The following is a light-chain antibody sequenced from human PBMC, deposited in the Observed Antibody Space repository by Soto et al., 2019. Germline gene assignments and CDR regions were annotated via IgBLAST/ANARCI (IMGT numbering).Light chain of an antibody. V-gene: IGKV3-15*01. J-gene: IGKJ2*01. CDR3: QQYNNWPLYT. Sequence: TVMTQSPATLSVSPGERATLSCRASQNVDINLAWYLQKPGQAPRLLIYGASTRASGIPARFSGSGSGTDFTLTISSLQSEDFAVYYCQQYNNWPLYTFGQGTKLEIK. CDR1: QNVDIN. CDR2: GAS.